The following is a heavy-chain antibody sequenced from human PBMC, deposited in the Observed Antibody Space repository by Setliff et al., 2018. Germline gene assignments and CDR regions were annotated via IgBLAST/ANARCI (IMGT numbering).Heavy chain of an antibody. CDR3: ARFGGSCSSSSCYASDL. D-gene: IGHD2-2*01. J-gene: IGHJ3*01. CDR1: GYTFTNFG. CDR2: IITSTGKT. Sequence: ASVKVSCKAPGYTFTNFGFHWLRQAPGQGLEWMAMIITSTGKTSYAQKFQGRVTVTTDTYTGTGYMELRSLRSDDTAMYFCARFGGSCSSSSCYASDLWGQGTMVTVSS. V-gene: IGHV1-18*01.